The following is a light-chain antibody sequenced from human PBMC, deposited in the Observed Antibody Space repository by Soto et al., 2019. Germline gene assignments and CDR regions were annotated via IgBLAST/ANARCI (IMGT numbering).Light chain of an antibody. CDR1: QRISSW. J-gene: IGKJ5*01. V-gene: IGKV1-5*01. Sequence: DSQITHSRSTLSASVGDRVTSTYRASQRISSWLAWYQQKPGKAPKLLIYDASTLASGAPSRFSGSGSGTELTLTINSLQPDDFATYYCQKLYGYPLTFGQGTRLEI. CDR2: DAS. CDR3: QKLYGYPLT.